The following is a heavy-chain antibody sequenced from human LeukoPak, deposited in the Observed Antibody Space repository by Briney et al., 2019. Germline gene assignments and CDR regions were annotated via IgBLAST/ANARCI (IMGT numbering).Heavy chain of an antibody. V-gene: IGHV1-3*01. D-gene: IGHD2-2*01. J-gene: IGHJ4*02. CDR2: TNAGNGNT. CDR1: GYTFTSYA. CDR3: ARGGIMPWDY. Sequence: GASVKVSCKASGYTFTSYAMHWVRQAPGQRLEWMGWTNAGNGNTKYSQKFQGRVTITRDTSASTAYMELSSLRSEDTAVYYCARGGIMPWDYWGQGTLVTVSS.